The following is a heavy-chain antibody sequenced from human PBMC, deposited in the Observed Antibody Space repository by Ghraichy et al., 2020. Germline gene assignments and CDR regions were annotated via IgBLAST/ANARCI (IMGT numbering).Heavy chain of an antibody. J-gene: IGHJ4*02. CDR3: ARDGILPYCGGDCYYFGY. CDR2: IWYDGSNK. Sequence: GGSLRLSCAASGFTFSSYGMHWVRQAPGKGLEWVAVIWYDGSNKYYADSVKGRFTISRDNSKNTLYLQMNSLRAEDTAVYYCARDGILPYCGGDCYYFGYWGQGTLVTVSS. D-gene: IGHD2-21*02. CDR1: GFTFSSYG. V-gene: IGHV3-33*01.